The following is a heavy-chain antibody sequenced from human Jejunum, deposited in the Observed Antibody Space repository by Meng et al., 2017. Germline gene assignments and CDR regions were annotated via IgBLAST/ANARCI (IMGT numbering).Heavy chain of an antibody. CDR2: ISYSGTT. D-gene: IGHD2-21*01. Sequence: QLQLQESGPGLVKPSETLSLTCTVSGGSISTNNHYWAWIRQPPGKGLEWIGTISYSGTTYYNPSLKSRVTISVDTSKNQFSLKLSSVTAADTAVYYCARPHTSAWGQGTLVTVSS. J-gene: IGHJ5*02. CDR1: GGSISTNNHY. V-gene: IGHV4-39*01. CDR3: ARPHTSA.